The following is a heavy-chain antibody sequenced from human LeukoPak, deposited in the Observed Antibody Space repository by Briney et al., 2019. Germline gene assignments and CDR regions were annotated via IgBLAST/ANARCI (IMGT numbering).Heavy chain of an antibody. J-gene: IGHJ6*03. V-gene: IGHV4-61*02. D-gene: IGHD3-10*01. Sequence: SETLSLTCTVSGGSISSGSYYWSWIRQPAGKGLEWIGRIYSSGSTNYNPSLKSRVTISLDTSKDQFSLKLSSVTAADTAVYYCSRQLGEPHPDGYYYYYMDVWGKGTTVTVSS. CDR2: IYSSGST. CDR3: SRQLGEPHPDGYYYYYMDV. CDR1: GGSISSGSYY.